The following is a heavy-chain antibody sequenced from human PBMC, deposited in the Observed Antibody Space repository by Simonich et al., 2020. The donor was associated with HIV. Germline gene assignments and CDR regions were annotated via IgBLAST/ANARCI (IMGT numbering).Heavy chain of an antibody. D-gene: IGHD7-27*01. CDR2: TNHSGTP. CDR1: GGSFSGYY. Sequence: QVQLQQWGAGLLKPSETLSLTCAVYGGSFSGYYWSWIRQPPGKGLEGIGETNHSGTPNHNPPLKSRVTISVDTSKNQFSLKLSSVTAADTAVYYCARHHELGMGWFDPWGQGTLVTVSS. V-gene: IGHV4-34*02. CDR3: ARHHELGMGWFDP. J-gene: IGHJ5*02.